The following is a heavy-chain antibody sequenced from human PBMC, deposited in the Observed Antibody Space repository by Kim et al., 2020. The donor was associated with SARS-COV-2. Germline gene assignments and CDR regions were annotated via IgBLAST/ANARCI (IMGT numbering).Heavy chain of an antibody. Sequence: PTYAKGFKGRFVFSLDTSVSTAYVQISSLKAEDTAVYYCARTLGSGYWDYWGQGTLVTVSS. J-gene: IGHJ4*02. V-gene: IGHV7-4-1*02. D-gene: IGHD3-22*01. CDR2: P. CDR3: ARTLGSGYWDY.